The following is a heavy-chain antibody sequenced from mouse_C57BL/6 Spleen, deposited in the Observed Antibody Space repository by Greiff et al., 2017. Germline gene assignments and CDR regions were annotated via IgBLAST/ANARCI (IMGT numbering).Heavy chain of an antibody. J-gene: IGHJ4*01. V-gene: IGHV1-64*01. CDR2: IHPNSGST. Sequence: QVQLQQPGAELVKPGASVKLSCKASGYTFTSYWMHWVKQRPGQGLEWIGMIHPNSGSTNYNEKFKSKATLTVDKSSSTAYMQLSRLTSEESAVYYCGRSDGCDDYSMDDWGQGTSVTVSS. CDR1: GYTFTSYW. CDR3: GRSDGCDDYSMDD. D-gene: IGHD2-2*01.